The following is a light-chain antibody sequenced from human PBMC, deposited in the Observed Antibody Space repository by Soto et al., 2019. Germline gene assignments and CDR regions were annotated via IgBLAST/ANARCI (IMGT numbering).Light chain of an antibody. V-gene: IGKV1-39*01. CDR3: QQSYNSPPIT. J-gene: IGKJ5*01. CDR1: QNIFSS. CDR2: AAS. Sequence: IQMTQSPSSLSASVGDRFTITCLAGQNIFSSLNWYQQKPGKAPKLLIYAASSLQSGVPSRFSGSGSGTDFTLTITSLQPEDFATYYCQQSYNSPPITFGQGTRLEIK.